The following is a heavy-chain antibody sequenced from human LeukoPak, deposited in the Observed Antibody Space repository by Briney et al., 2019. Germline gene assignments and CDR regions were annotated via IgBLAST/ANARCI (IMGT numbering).Heavy chain of an antibody. D-gene: IGHD2-2*01. CDR1: GFTFSSYA. CDR2: ISYDGSNK. J-gene: IGHJ4*02. CDR3: ARGGQYQLLSFDY. Sequence: GRSLRLSCAASGFTFSSYAMHWVRQAPGKGLEWVAVISYDGSNKYYADSVKGRFTISRDNSKNTLYLQMNSLRAEDTAVYYCARGGQYQLLSFDYWGQGTLVTVSS. V-gene: IGHV3-30-3*01.